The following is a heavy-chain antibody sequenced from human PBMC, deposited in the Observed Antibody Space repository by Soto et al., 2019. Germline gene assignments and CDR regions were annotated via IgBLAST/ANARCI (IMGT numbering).Heavy chain of an antibody. CDR3: VRGETKAHFDC. D-gene: IGHD3-16*01. CDR1: GDSIKYYY. J-gene: IGHJ4*02. Sequence: QVQLQESGPGLVKPSETLSLTCSVSGDSIKYYYWNWIRQPPGKGLDWSGYIYYSGATNYNPSLNSRVTISKDQLSLQLSSVTAADTAIYYCVRGETKAHFDCWGEGILVAVSS. V-gene: IGHV4-59*01. CDR2: IYYSGAT.